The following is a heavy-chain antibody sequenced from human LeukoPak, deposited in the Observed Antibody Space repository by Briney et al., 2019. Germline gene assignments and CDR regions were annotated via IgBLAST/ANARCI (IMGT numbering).Heavy chain of an antibody. CDR2: ISAYNGNT. CDR1: SYTFTSYG. J-gene: IGHJ4*02. CDR3: ATQYCSSTSCYPYWVDY. V-gene: IGHV1-18*01. Sequence: GASVKVSCKASSYTFTSYGISWVRQAPGQGLEWMGWISAYNGNTNYAQKLQGRVTMTTDTSTSTAYMELRSLRPDDTAVYYCATQYCSSTSCYPYWVDYWGQGTLVTVSS. D-gene: IGHD2-2*01.